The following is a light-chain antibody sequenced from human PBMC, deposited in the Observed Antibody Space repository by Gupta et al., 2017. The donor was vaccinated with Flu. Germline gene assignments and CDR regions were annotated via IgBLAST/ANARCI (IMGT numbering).Light chain of an antibody. V-gene: IGKV3-15*01. CDR2: GAS. CDR3: QQYNNWPYT. Sequence: PATRSVAAGERAAVSCRASQSVSSKLAWDQQKPGQAPRLLIYGASTRATGIPARFSGSGSGTELTLTISSLQSEDVAVYYCQQYNNWPYTIGQGTKLEIK. CDR1: QSVSSK. J-gene: IGKJ2*01.